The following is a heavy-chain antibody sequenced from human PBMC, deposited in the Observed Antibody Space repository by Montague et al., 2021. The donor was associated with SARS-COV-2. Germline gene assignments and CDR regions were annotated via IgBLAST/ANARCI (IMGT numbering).Heavy chain of an antibody. CDR3: ARTTTRMLYPENAFDI. CDR2: SYYRPKWYH. D-gene: IGHD2-15*01. V-gene: IGHV6-1*01. Sequence: CAISGDSVSINTVTWNWIRQSPSLGFEWLLRSYYRPKWYHDYAISLKSRITINPDTSKNQFSLQLSSVAPEDTAVFYCARTTTRMLYPENAFDIWGQGTMVTVSS. J-gene: IGHJ3*02. CDR1: GDSVSINTVT.